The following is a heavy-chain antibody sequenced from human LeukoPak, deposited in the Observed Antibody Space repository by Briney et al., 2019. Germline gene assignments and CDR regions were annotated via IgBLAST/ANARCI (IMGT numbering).Heavy chain of an antibody. CDR1: GFTFEDYT. J-gene: IGHJ4*02. CDR3: ARSRSGYYEDY. D-gene: IGHD5-12*01. V-gene: IGHV3-43*01. CDR2: ITWDGGST. Sequence: GGSLRLSCAASGFTFEDYTMHWVGQAPGKGLEWVSLITWDGGSTHYADSLKGRFTISRDNAKNSLSLQLNSLSAEDTALYYCARSRSGYYEDYWGQGTLVTVSS.